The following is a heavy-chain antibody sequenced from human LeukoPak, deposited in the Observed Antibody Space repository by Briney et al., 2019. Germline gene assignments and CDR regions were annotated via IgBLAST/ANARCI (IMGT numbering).Heavy chain of an antibody. V-gene: IGHV1-24*01. J-gene: IGHJ3*02. CDR2: FDPEDGET. CDR3: ARDRLGYYDSSGYYFTGAFDI. CDR1: GYTLTELS. Sequence: ASVKVSCKVSGYTLTELSMHRVRQAPGKGLEWMGGFDPEDGETIYAQKFQGRVTITADESTSTAYMELSSLRSEDTAVYYCARDRLGYYDSSGYYFTGAFDIWGQGTMVTVSS. D-gene: IGHD3-22*01.